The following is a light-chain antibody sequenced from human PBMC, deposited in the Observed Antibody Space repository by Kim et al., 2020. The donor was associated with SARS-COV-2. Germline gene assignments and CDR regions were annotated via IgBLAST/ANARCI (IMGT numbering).Light chain of an antibody. CDR3: QTWGTGIRV. CDR2: VNSDGSH. V-gene: IGLV4-69*01. CDR1: SGHSTYA. J-gene: IGLJ3*02. Sequence: SVKLTCTRSSGHSTYAIAWHQQQPEKGPRYLMKVNSDGSHKKGDGIPDRFSGSSSGAERYLTISSLQSEDEADYYCQTWGTGIRVFGGGTQLTVL.